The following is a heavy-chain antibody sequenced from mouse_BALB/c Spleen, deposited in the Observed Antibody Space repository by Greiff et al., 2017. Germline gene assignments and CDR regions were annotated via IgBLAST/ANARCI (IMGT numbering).Heavy chain of an antibody. D-gene: IGHD2-4*01. J-gene: IGHJ3*01. CDR3: ARSTMITTWFAY. CDR2: ISSGSSTI. V-gene: IGHV5-17*02. CDR1: GFTFSSFG. Sequence: EVKLMESGGGLVQPGGSRKLSCAASGFTFSSFGMHWVRQAPEKGLEWVAYISSGSSTIYYADTVKGRFTISRDNPKNTLFLQMTSLRSEDTAMYYCARSTMITTWFAYWGQGTLVTVSA.